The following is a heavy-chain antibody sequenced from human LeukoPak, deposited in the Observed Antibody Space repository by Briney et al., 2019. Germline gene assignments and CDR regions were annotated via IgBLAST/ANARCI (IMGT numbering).Heavy chain of an antibody. CDR2: IYYSGST. CDR3: ARAQEAGLAAVDY. V-gene: IGHV4-39*01. CDR1: GGSISSGGYY. D-gene: IGHD6-25*01. Sequence: SETLSLTCTVSGGSISSGGYYWSWIRQHPGKGLEWIGSIYYSGSTYYNPSLKSRVTISVDTSKNQFSLKLSSVTAADTAVYYCARAQEAGLAAVDYWGQGTLVTVSS. J-gene: IGHJ4*02.